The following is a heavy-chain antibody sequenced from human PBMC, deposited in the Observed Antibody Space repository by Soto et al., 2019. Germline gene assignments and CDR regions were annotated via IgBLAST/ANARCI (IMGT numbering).Heavy chain of an antibody. V-gene: IGHV4-59*01. CDR2: IYYSGST. J-gene: IGHJ4*02. CDR1: GGSISSYY. Sequence: QVQLQESGPGLVKPSETLSLTCTVSGGSISSYYWSWIRQPPGKGLEWIGYIYYSGSTNYNPSLKSRLTISVDTSNNQVSLKLSSVTAADTAAYSCARRYGTTLAYWGPGTLVTVSS. CDR3: ARRYGTTLAY. D-gene: IGHD1-7*01.